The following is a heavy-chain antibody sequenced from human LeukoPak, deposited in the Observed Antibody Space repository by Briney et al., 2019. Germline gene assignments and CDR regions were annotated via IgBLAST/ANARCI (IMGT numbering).Heavy chain of an antibody. CDR2: INHSGCT. Sequence: PSETLSLTCAVYGGSFSGYYWSWIRQPPGKGLEWIGEINHSGCTNYNPSLKSRVTISVDTSKNQFSLKLSSVTAADTAVYYCASPGVGEFDYWGQGTLVTVSS. CDR1: GGSFSGYY. D-gene: IGHD3-10*01. CDR3: ASPGVGEFDY. J-gene: IGHJ4*02. V-gene: IGHV4-34*01.